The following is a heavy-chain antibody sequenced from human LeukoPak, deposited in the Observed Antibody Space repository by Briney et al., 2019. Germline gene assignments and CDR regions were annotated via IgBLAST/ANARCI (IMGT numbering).Heavy chain of an antibody. Sequence: GGSLRLSCAASGFTFSSYAMHWVRQAPGKGLEYVSAISSNGGSTYYANSVKGRFTISRDNSKNTLYLQMGSLRDDDMALYYCARGNSGSYSQDWFDPWGQGTLVTVSS. D-gene: IGHD1-26*01. CDR1: GFTFSSYA. V-gene: IGHV3-64*01. CDR3: ARGNSGSYSQDWFDP. CDR2: ISSNGGST. J-gene: IGHJ5*02.